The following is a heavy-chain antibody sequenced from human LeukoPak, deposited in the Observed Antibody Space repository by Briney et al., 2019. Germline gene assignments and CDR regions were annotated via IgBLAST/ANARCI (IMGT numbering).Heavy chain of an antibody. CDR1: GFIFSSYN. Sequence: GGSLRLSCAASGFIFSSYNMNWVRQAPGKGLEWVSAINWNGGSTGYADSVKGRFTISRDNAKNSLYLQMNSLRAEDTALYYCARGEYYFDYWGQGTLVTVSS. J-gene: IGHJ4*02. CDR2: INWNGGST. D-gene: IGHD3-16*01. V-gene: IGHV3-20*04. CDR3: ARGEYYFDY.